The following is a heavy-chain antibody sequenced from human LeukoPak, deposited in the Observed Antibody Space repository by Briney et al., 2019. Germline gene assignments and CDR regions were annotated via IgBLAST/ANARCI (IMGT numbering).Heavy chain of an antibody. CDR2: IGTAGDT. J-gene: IGHJ4*02. Sequence: GGSLRLSCAASGFTFSSYDMHWVRQAPGKGLEWASAIGTAGDTYYPGSVKGRFTISRENAKNSLYLQMNSLRAGDTAVYYCARALVGTGLDYWGQGTLVTVSS. D-gene: IGHD3/OR15-3a*01. CDR1: GFTFSSYD. V-gene: IGHV3-13*01. CDR3: ARALVGTGLDY.